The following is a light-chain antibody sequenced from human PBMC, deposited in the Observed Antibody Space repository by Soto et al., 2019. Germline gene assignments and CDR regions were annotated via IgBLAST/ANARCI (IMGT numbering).Light chain of an antibody. Sequence: EMVMTQSPATLSVSPGERATLSCRASQSVGTNLAWYQQKPGQAPRLLIYSASTRATGIPARFSGSGSGTEFSLTINSLQYEDFVVYYCQQYNSWPLAFGGGTKGDIK. V-gene: IGKV3-15*01. CDR2: SAS. J-gene: IGKJ4*01. CDR1: QSVGTN. CDR3: QQYNSWPLA.